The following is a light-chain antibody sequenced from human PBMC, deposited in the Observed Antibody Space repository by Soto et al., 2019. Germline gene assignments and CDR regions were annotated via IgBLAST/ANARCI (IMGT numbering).Light chain of an antibody. V-gene: IGKV3-20*01. J-gene: IGKJ5*01. CDR2: GTS. CDR1: QSVSSSS. CDR3: QRYGSSPLIT. Sequence: ETVLTQSPGTLALSPGERATLSCTASQSVSSSSLAWYQQRPGQAPRLLIYGTSSRATGIPDRFSGSGSGTDFTLTISRLEPEDFAVYFCQRYGSSPLITFGQGTRLEIK.